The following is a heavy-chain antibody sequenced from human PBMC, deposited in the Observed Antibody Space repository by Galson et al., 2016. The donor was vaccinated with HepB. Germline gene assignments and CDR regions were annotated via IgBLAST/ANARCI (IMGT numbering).Heavy chain of an antibody. V-gene: IGHV1-24*01. J-gene: IGHJ4*02. CDR3: ATGSLTVSGSFYYFAH. Sequence: SVKVSCKVSTYTLAEVSMHWVRQAPGNGLEWMGTFDPEDGETLYAQGFQGRVTMTEDTSADTAYMELSSLNSDDTAVYYCATGSLTVSGSFYYFAHWGQGTLVTVSS. CDR1: TYTLAEVS. CDR2: FDPEDGET. D-gene: IGHD1-26*01.